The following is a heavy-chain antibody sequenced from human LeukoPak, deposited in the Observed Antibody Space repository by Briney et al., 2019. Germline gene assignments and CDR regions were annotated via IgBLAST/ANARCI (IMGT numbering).Heavy chain of an antibody. CDR1: GGSISSSSYY. D-gene: IGHD6-13*01. CDR3: ARRVGTPSIAAAAYFDY. CDR2: IYYSGST. V-gene: IGHV4-39*01. Sequence: SETLSLTCTVSGGSISSSSYYWGWIRQPPGKGLEWIGSIYYSGSTYYNPSLKSRVTISVEPSKNQFSLKLSSVTAADTAVYYCARRVGTPSIAAAAYFDYWGQGTLVTVSS. J-gene: IGHJ4*02.